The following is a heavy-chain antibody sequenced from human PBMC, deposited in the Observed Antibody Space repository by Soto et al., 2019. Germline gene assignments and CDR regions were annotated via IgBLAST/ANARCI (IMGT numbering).Heavy chain of an antibody. CDR2: IWYDGSIQ. CDR1: GFTFSRYG. D-gene: IGHD2-8*01. V-gene: IGHV3-33*01. J-gene: IGHJ4*02. Sequence: QVQLVESGGGVVQPGRSLRLSCAASGFTFSRYGMHWVRQAPGKGLEWVAVIWYDGSIQYYGDSVEGRFIISRDDSKNTRYLQMNGLRVEDTAIYYGARDIGTNGHYLLHYWGQGTLVTVSS. CDR3: ARDIGTNGHYLLHY.